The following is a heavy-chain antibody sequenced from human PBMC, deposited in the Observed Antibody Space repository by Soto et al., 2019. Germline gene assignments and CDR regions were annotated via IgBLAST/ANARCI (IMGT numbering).Heavy chain of an antibody. CDR3: ARDMNY. V-gene: IGHV3-48*02. Sequence: VQLVESGGSLVQPGGSLRLSCAASGFILSTYSINWVRQAPGKGLEWVSYISATGTTIRYADSVRGRFTISRDNANNSLYLQVNGLRDEDTAVYYCARDMNYWGRGTLVTVSS. CDR1: GFILSTYS. D-gene: IGHD3-16*01. CDR2: ISATGTTI. J-gene: IGHJ4*02.